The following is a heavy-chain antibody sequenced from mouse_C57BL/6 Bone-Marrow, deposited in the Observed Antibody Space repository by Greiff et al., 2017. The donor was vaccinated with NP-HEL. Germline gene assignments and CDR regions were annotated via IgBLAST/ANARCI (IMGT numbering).Heavy chain of an antibody. D-gene: IGHD2-3*01. J-gene: IGHJ2*01. CDR2: IDPSDSYT. CDR1: GYTFTSYW. Sequence: VQLQQSGAELVKPGASVKLSCKASGYTFTSYWMQWVKQRPGQGLEWIGEIDPSDSYTNYTQKFKGKATLTVDTSSSTAYMQLSSLTSEYSAVYYCARSDGYYFDYWGQGTTLTVSS. CDR3: ARSDGYYFDY. V-gene: IGHV1-50*01.